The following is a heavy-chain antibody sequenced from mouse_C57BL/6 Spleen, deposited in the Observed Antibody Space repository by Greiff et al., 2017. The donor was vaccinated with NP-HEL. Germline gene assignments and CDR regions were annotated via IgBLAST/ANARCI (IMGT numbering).Heavy chain of an antibody. V-gene: IGHV1-47*01. CDR1: GYTFTTYP. J-gene: IGHJ3*01. CDR3: ARIAPYDYDVAWFAY. Sequence: VKLQESGAELVKPGASVKMSCKASGYTFTTYPIEWMKQNHGKSLEWIGNFHPYNDDTKYNEKFKGKATLTVEKSSSTVYLELSRLTSDDSAVYYCARIAPYDYDVAWFAYWGQGTLVTVSA. D-gene: IGHD2-4*01. CDR2: FHPYNDDT.